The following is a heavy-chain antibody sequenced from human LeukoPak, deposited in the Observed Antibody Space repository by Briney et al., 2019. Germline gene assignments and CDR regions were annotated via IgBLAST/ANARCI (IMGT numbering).Heavy chain of an antibody. CDR3: VRVWGGQFYFDY. CDR1: GFTFRSYS. V-gene: IGHV3-21*06. D-gene: IGHD1-26*01. CDR2: ITSTSNYI. Sequence: GGSLRLSCEGSGFTFRSYSLTWVRQAPGKGLEWISFITSTSNYIYYADSVKGRFTISRDNAKNSLSLQMNSLRDGDTAVYYCVRVWGGQFYFDYWGHGILVTVSS. J-gene: IGHJ4*01.